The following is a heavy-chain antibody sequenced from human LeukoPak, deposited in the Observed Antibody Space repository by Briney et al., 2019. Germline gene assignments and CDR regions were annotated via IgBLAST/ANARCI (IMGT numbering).Heavy chain of an antibody. CDR3: ARGVRDDILTGYYEIGGWFDP. V-gene: IGHV4-4*02. CDR2: IYHFGNI. D-gene: IGHD3-9*01. CDR1: GGSISSTNW. Sequence: SETLSLTCAVSGGSISSTNWWSWVRPPPGKGLEWIGEIYHFGNINYNPSLKSRVTISVDKSKNQFSLKLSSVTAADTAVYYCARGVRDDILTGYYEIGGWFDPWGQGTLVTVSS. J-gene: IGHJ5*02.